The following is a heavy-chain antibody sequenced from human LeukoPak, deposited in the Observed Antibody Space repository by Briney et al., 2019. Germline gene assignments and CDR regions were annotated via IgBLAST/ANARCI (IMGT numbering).Heavy chain of an antibody. CDR3: ASPYSSSWSFDY. CDR2: IYYSGST. J-gene: IGHJ4*02. Sequence: PSETLSLTCTVSGGSISSSSYYWGWIRQPPGKGLEWIGSIYYSGSTYYNPSLKSRVTISVDTPKNQFSLKVSSVTAADTAIYYCASPYSSSWSFDYWGQGTLVTVSS. CDR1: GGSISSSSYY. D-gene: IGHD6-13*01. V-gene: IGHV4-39*01.